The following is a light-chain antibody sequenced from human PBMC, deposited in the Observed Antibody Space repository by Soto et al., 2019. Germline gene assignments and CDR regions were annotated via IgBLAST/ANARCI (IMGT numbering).Light chain of an antibody. V-gene: IGLV4-69*01. CDR3: QTWGTGIHVV. CDR1: SEHSSYA. J-gene: IGLJ2*01. Sequence: QSVVTQSPSASASLGASVKLTCTLSSEHSSYAIAWHQQQPEKGPRYLMKLNSDGTHSKGDGIPDRFSGSSSGAERYLTISSLQSEDEADYYCQTWGTGIHVVFGGGTKLTVL. CDR2: LNSDGTH.